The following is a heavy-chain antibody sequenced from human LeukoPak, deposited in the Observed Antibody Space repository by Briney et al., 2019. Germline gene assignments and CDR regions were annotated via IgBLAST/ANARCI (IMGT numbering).Heavy chain of an antibody. J-gene: IGHJ4*02. Sequence: GGSLRLSCAASGFTFSSYWMSWVRQAPGEGLEWVANIKQDGSEKYYVDSVKGRFTISRDNAKSSLFLQMNRLRAEDTAVYYCARESGSYYVFDCWGQGTLVTVPS. CDR1: GFTFSSYW. CDR2: IKQDGSEK. D-gene: IGHD1-26*01. V-gene: IGHV3-7*01. CDR3: ARESGSYYVFDC.